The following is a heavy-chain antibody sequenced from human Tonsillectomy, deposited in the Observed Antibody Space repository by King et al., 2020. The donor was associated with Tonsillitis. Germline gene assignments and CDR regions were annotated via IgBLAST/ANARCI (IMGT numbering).Heavy chain of an antibody. CDR1: GGSFSGYY. Sequence: VQLPQWGAGLLKPLETLSLTCAVYGGSFSGYYWSWIRQPPGKGLEWIGEIHHSGWTNYNPSLKSRVTISVDTSKNEFSLRLTYVTAADTAVYYCARRGYNSRAFDYWGQGTLVTVSS. J-gene: IGHJ4*02. CDR3: ARRGYNSRAFDY. V-gene: IGHV4-34*01. D-gene: IGHD6-13*01. CDR2: IHHSGWT.